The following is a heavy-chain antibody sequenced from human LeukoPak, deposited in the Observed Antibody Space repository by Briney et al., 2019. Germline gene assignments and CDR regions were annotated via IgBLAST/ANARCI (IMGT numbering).Heavy chain of an antibody. Sequence: GGSLRLSCAASGFTFSSYAMHWVRQAPGKGLEWVAVISYDGSNKYYADSVKGRFTISRDNSKNTLYLQMNSLRAEDTAVYYCAKDSSGPVLLWFGEMGGIDYWGQGTLVTVSS. CDR1: GFTFSSYA. CDR3: AKDSSGPVLLWFGEMGGIDY. D-gene: IGHD3-10*01. J-gene: IGHJ4*02. CDR2: ISYDGSNK. V-gene: IGHV3-30-3*01.